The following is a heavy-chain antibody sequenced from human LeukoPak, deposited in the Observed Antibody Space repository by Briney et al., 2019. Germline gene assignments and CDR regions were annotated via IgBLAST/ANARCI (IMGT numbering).Heavy chain of an antibody. Sequence: ASVKVSCKASGYTFTGYYMHWVRQAPGQGLEWMGRINPNSGGTNYEQKFQGRVTMTRDTSISTAYMELSRLRSDDTAVYYCARRMGSTSGPIDYWGQGTLVTVSS. CDR1: GYTFTGYY. CDR2: INPNSGGT. D-gene: IGHD2-2*01. J-gene: IGHJ4*02. CDR3: ARRMGSTSGPIDY. V-gene: IGHV1-2*06.